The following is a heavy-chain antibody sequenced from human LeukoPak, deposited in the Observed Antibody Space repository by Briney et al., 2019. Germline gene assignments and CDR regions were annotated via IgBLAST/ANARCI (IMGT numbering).Heavy chain of an antibody. Sequence: PGGSLRLSCAASGFTFSSYGMHWVRRAPGKGLEWVAFIRYDGSNKYYADSVKGRFTISRDNSKNTLYLQMNSLRAEDTAVYYCAKNLLSGLVRSGFDYWGQGTLVTVSS. J-gene: IGHJ4*02. CDR1: GFTFSSYG. CDR2: IRYDGSNK. CDR3: AKNLLSGLVRSGFDY. D-gene: IGHD3/OR15-3a*01. V-gene: IGHV3-30*02.